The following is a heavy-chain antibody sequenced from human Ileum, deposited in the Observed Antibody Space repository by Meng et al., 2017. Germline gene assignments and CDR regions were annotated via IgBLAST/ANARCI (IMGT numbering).Heavy chain of an antibody. CDR2: IYHSGST. CDR3: ASLRYNWNYSADY. J-gene: IGHJ4*02. CDR1: GGSISSSNW. V-gene: IGHV4-4*02. Sequence: QGQLQESGPVLVKPSGPLSLTCAVSGGSISSSNWWSWVRQPPGKGLEWIGEIYHSGSTNYNPSLKSRVTISVDKSKNQFSLKLSSVTAADTAVYYCASLRYNWNYSADYWGQGTLVTVSS. D-gene: IGHD1-7*01.